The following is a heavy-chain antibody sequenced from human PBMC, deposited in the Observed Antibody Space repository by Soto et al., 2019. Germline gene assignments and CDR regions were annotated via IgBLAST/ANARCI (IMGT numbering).Heavy chain of an antibody. V-gene: IGHV1-58*01. D-gene: IGHD6-19*01. J-gene: IGHJ6*02. CDR1: GFTFTSSA. CDR3: AAEGAREQWLVRMDV. Sequence: GASVKVSCKASGFTFTSSAVQWVRQARGQRLEWIGWIVVGSGNTNYAQKFQERVTITRDMATSTAYMELGSLRSEDTAVYYCAAEGAREQWLVRMDVWGQGTTVTVSS. CDR2: IVVGSGNT.